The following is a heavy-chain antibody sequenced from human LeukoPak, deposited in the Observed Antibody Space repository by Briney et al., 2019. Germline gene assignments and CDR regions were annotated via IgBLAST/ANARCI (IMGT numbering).Heavy chain of an antibody. D-gene: IGHD4-17*01. CDR3: ASADYDDYYIDF. Sequence: NPSGTLSLTCTVSGGSITSYYWSWIRQPPGKGLEWIGYIYYSGMTNYNPSLKSRVTISLDTSKNQFSLKLSSVTAADTAVYYCASADYDDYYIDFWGQGTLVTVS. J-gene: IGHJ4*02. CDR1: GGSITSYY. CDR2: IYYSGMT. V-gene: IGHV4-59*01.